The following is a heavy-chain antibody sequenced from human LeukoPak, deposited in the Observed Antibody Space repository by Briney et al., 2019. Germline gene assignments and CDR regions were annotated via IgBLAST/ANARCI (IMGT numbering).Heavy chain of an antibody. CDR3: ARDFLETMVRGFRGYFDL. V-gene: IGHV3-30-3*01. Sequence: GGSLRLSCAASGFTFSSYAMHWVRQAPGKGLEWVAVISYDGSNKYYADSVKGRFTISRDNSKNTLYLQMNSLRAEDTAVYYCARDFLETMVRGFRGYFDLWGRGTLVTASS. CDR2: ISYDGSNK. D-gene: IGHD3-10*01. J-gene: IGHJ2*01. CDR1: GFTFSSYA.